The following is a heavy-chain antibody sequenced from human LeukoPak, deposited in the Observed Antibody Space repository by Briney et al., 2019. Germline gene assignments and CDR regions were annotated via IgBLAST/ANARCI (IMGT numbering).Heavy chain of an antibody. CDR1: GFTFSSYG. CDR3: ARDPVVGATY. V-gene: IGHV3-48*01. Sequence: GGSLRLSCAASGFTFSSYGLHWVRQAPGKGLEWVSYISSSSSTIYYADSVKGRFTISRDNAKNSLYLQMNSLRAEDTAVYYCARDPVVGATYWGQGTLVTVSS. CDR2: ISSSSSTI. D-gene: IGHD1-26*01. J-gene: IGHJ4*02.